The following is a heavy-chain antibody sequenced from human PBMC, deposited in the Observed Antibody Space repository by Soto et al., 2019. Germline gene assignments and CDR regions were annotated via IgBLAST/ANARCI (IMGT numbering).Heavy chain of an antibody. J-gene: IGHJ6*02. CDR3: ARDPGYSSGWFRDYGMDV. CDR1: GYTFTEYG. D-gene: IGHD6-19*01. CDR2: ISAYNGNT. V-gene: IGHV1-18*01. Sequence: ASVKVSCKASGYTFTEYGISLVRQAPGQGLEWMGWISAYNGNTNYAQKFQGRVTMTTDTSTSTAYMELSRLRSDDTAVYYCARDPGYSSGWFRDYGMDVWGQGTTVTVSS.